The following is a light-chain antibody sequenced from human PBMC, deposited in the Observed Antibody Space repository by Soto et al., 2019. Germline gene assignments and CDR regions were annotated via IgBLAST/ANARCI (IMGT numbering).Light chain of an antibody. J-gene: IGKJ1*01. CDR2: GAS. CDR3: QESRSALLGT. Sequence: DIQMTQSPSSLSASLGDRVTITCRTSQNIYNSLNWYQQKAGRAPAVLIYGASNLQGGVLLRFSGSGSGTDFTLTISGLQPEDSATYYCQESRSALLGTCGQGTKVEVK. CDR1: QNIYNS. V-gene: IGKV1-39*01.